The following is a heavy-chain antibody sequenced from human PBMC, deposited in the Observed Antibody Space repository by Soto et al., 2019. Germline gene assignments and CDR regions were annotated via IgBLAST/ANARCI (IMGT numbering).Heavy chain of an antibody. D-gene: IGHD6-13*01. CDR3: ARLAADVAAAAHFDY. CDR1: GGSFSGDY. Sequence: SETLSLTCAVYGGSFSGDYWCWIRQPPGKGLEWIGEINHSGSTNYNPSLKSRVTISVDSSTTQISLKLSSVTAADTAVYYCARLAADVAAAAHFDYWGQGTLVTVSS. J-gene: IGHJ4*02. V-gene: IGHV4-34*01. CDR2: INHSGST.